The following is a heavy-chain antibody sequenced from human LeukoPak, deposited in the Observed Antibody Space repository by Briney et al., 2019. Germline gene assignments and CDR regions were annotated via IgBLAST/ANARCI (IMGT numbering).Heavy chain of an antibody. CDR3: ARVVGRDGYNNAFDI. D-gene: IGHD5-24*01. CDR1: GGSISSSSYY. CDR2: IYYSGST. J-gene: IGHJ3*02. V-gene: IGHV4-39*07. Sequence: KASETLSLTCTVSGGSISSSSYYWGWIRQPPGKGLEWIGSIYYSGSTYYNPSLKSRVTISVDTSKNQFSLKLSSVTAADTAVYYCARVVGRDGYNNAFDIWGQGTMVTVSS.